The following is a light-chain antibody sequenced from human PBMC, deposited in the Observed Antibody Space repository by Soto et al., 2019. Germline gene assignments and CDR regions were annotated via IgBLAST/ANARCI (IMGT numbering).Light chain of an antibody. Sequence: EIVLTQSPGTLSLSPGERATLSCRASQSVGYSFLAWYQQKPGQAPRLLIYTASSRASGIPARFSGSGSGTDFTLTISSLEPEDFAVYYCQQRSNWLTFGGGTKVDIK. J-gene: IGKJ4*01. CDR2: TAS. CDR1: QSVGYSF. CDR3: QQRSNWLT. V-gene: IGKV3D-20*02.